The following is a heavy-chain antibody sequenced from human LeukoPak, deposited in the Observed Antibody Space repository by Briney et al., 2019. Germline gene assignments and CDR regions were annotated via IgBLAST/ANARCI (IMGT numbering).Heavy chain of an antibody. CDR1: GFTFSSYS. CDR3: ARDTHYYGSGSPAFDL. Sequence: GGSLRLSCAASGFTFSSYSMNWVHQAPGKGLEWVSYISFSSATIHYADSVKGRFTISRDNAKNSLYLQLNSLRAEDTALYYCARDTHYYGSGSPAFDLWGRGTMVTVSS. D-gene: IGHD3-10*01. CDR2: ISFSSATI. V-gene: IGHV3-48*01. J-gene: IGHJ3*01.